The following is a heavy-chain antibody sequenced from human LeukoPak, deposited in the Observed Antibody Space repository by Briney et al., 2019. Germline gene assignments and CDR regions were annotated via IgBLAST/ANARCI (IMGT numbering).Heavy chain of an antibody. V-gene: IGHV3-74*01. Sequence: GGSLRLSCAASGFTFSSYWMHWGRQAPGKGLVWVSRISGDGSSTTYADSVKGRFTISRDNAKNTLYLQMNSLRAEDTAVYYCTRGYSGSYRIDYWGQGSLVTVSS. CDR2: ISGDGSST. J-gene: IGHJ4*02. CDR1: GFTFSSYW. D-gene: IGHD1-26*01. CDR3: TRGYSGSYRIDY.